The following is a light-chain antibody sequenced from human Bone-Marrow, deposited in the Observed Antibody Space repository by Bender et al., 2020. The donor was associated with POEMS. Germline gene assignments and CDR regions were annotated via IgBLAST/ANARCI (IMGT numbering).Light chain of an antibody. V-gene: IGLV1-44*01. Sequence: QSVLTQPPSASGTPGQRVTISCSGGSSNIGAHAVNWYQHLPGTAPKLLIYSSHRRPSEVPDRFSGSRSGTSASLAISGLQSGDEATYYCSTWDDNQNGHVVFGGGTELTVL. CDR2: SSH. CDR1: SSNIGAHA. J-gene: IGLJ2*01. CDR3: STWDDNQNGHVV.